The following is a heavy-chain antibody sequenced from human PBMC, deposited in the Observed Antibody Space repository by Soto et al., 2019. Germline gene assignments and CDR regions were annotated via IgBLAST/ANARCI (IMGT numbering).Heavy chain of an antibody. CDR3: ASQASGYYYGWFDP. CDR2: IFYSGGT. D-gene: IGHD3-22*01. V-gene: IGHV4-39*01. CDR1: GGSILDSTYY. J-gene: IGHJ5*02. Sequence: QLLLQESGPGLVKPSETLSLTCTVSGGSILDSTYYWAWIRQSPGKGLEWIGTIFYSGGTFYTPYLKSRVTMSVDTSNNQFSLKLSSVTAADTSLYYCASQASGYYYGWFDPWGQGTLVTVSS.